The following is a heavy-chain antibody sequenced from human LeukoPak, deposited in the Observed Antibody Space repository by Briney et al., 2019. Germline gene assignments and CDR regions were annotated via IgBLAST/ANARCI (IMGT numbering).Heavy chain of an antibody. CDR3: ASCHCTYGVCYGECEYFQD. CDR2: ISPYNGKT. CDR1: GYTFTRYG. V-gene: IGHV1-18*01. D-gene: IGHD2-8*01. J-gene: IGHJ1*01. Sequence: GASVKVSCKASGYTFTRYGISWVRQAPGQGLEWMGWISPYNGKTNYAQEFQGRITMTTDTSTSTAYMELRSLRSDDTAVYYCASCHCTYGVCYGECEYFQDWGQGTLVTVSS.